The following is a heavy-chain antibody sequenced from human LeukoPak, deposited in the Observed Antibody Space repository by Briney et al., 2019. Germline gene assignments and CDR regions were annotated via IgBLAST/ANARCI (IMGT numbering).Heavy chain of an antibody. Sequence: PGGSLRLSCAASGFTFDNYAMRWGRQAPGKGLEWVSLISGGGGSTSYADSVKGRFTISRDNSKGSLYLQMNSLRTEDTALYYCAKVLGSSSWYSLGYWGQGTLVTVSS. CDR2: ISGGGGST. CDR1: GFTFDNYA. J-gene: IGHJ4*02. V-gene: IGHV3-43*02. CDR3: AKVLGSSSWYSLGY. D-gene: IGHD6-13*01.